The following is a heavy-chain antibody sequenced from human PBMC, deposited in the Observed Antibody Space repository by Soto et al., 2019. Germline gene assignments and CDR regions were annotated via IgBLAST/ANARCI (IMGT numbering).Heavy chain of an antibody. CDR1: GFTFSSYA. D-gene: IGHD4-17*01. J-gene: IGHJ3*02. CDR2: ISGSGGST. CDR3: AKWGMTTVTTYAFDI. Sequence: EVPLLESGGGLVQPGGSLRLSCAASGFTFSSYAMSWVRQAPGKGLEWVSAISGSGGSTYYADSVKGRFTISRDNSKNTLYLQMNSMRAEDTAVYYGAKWGMTTVTTYAFDIWGQGTMVTVSS. V-gene: IGHV3-23*01.